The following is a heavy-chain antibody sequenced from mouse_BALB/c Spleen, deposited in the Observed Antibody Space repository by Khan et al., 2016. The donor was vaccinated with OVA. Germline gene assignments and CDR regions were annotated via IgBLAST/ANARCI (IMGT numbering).Heavy chain of an antibody. CDR1: AYSITSDYA. J-gene: IGHJ2*01. V-gene: IGHV3-2*02. D-gene: IGHD1-1*01. Sequence: EVQLQESGPGLVKPSQSLSLTCTVTAYSITSDYAWNWIRQFPGNKLEWMCYISYSGRTSYNPSLKSRISITRDTSKNPFFLQLNSVTTEDTDTYYCARSVSITTVVATDFDYWGQGTTLTVSS. CDR2: ISYSGRT. CDR3: ARSVSITTVVATDFDY.